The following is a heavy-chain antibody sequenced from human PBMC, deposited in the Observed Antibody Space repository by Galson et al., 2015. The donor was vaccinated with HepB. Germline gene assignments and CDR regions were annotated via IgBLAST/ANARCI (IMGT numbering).Heavy chain of an antibody. CDR1: GYTLTSHY. V-gene: IGHV1-46*03. CDR2: INPSGGST. Sequence: SVKVSCKASGYTLTSHYIHWVRQASGQGLEWMGIINPSGGSTTYAQKFQGRVTMTRDTSTSTVYMELSSLRSEDTAVYYCARAGRSNYDFWTGSNGFDPWGQGTLVTVSS. D-gene: IGHD3-3*01. CDR3: ARAGRSNYDFWTGSNGFDP. J-gene: IGHJ5*02.